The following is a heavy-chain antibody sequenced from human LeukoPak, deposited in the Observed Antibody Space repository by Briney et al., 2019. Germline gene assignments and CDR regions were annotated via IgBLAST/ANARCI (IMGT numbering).Heavy chain of an antibody. Sequence: GGSLRLSCAASGFAFSSYAMSWVRQAPGKGLEWVSTISDSGGTTYYADSVKGQFTISRDNSRNTLYLQMNSLRAEDTAVYYCATDGSPGAPFDYWGQGTPVTVSS. CDR1: GFAFSSYA. CDR2: ISDSGGTT. J-gene: IGHJ4*02. V-gene: IGHV3-23*01. CDR3: ATDGSPGAPFDY. D-gene: IGHD2-15*01.